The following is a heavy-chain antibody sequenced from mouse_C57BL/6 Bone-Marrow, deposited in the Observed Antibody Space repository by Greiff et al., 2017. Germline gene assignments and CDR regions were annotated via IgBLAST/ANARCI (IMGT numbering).Heavy chain of an antibody. Sequence: VQLQQPGAELVMPGASVKLSCKASGYTFTSYWMHWVKPRPGQGLEWIGEIDPSDSYTNYNQKFKGKSTLTVDKSSSTAYMQLSSLTSEDSAVYYCARWGVRRGYWGQGTTLTVSS. CDR3: ARWGVRRGY. D-gene: IGHD2-14*01. V-gene: IGHV1-69*01. CDR2: IDPSDSYT. J-gene: IGHJ2*01. CDR1: GYTFTSYW.